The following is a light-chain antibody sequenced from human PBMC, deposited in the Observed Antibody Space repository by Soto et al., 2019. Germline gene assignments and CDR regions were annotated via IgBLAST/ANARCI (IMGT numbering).Light chain of an antibody. J-gene: IGKJ2*01. CDR3: QQYGRSSYT. Sequence: EIVLTQSPGTLSLSPGERATLSCRASQSVSSSYLAWYQQKPGQAPRVLVYGASSRATGIPDRFSGSGSGTDFTLTISRLEPEDFAVYYCQQYGRSSYTFGQGTKLEIK. V-gene: IGKV3-20*01. CDR1: QSVSSSY. CDR2: GAS.